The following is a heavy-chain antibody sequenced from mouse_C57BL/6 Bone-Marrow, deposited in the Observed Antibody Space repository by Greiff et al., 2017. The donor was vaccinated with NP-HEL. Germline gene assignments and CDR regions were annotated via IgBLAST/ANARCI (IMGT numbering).Heavy chain of an antibody. CDR2: IYPGDGDT. V-gene: IGHV1-82*01. D-gene: IGHD4-1*01. CDR1: GYAFSSSW. Sequence: VQLQQSGPELVKPGASEKISCKASGYAFSSSWMNWVKQRPGKGLEWIGRIYPGDGDTNYNGKFKGKATLTADKSSSTAYMQLSSLTSEDSAVYFCARRILGDYWGQGTSVTVSS. CDR3: ARRILGDY. J-gene: IGHJ4*01.